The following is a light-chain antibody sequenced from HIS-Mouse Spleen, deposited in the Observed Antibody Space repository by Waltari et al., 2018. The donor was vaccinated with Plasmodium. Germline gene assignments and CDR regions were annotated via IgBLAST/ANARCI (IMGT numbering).Light chain of an antibody. CDR1: QSVSSN. CDR2: GAS. CDR3: QQRSNWP. J-gene: IGKJ1*01. Sequence: EIVMTQSPATLSVSPGERATLSCRASQSVSSNLAWYQQKPGQAPRLLIYGASTRATGIPARFSGSGSGTEFTLTISSLQSEDFAVYYCQQRSNWPFGQGTKVEIK. V-gene: IGKV3-15*01.